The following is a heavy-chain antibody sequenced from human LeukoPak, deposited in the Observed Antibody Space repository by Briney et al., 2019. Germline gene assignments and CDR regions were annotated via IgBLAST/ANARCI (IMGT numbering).Heavy chain of an antibody. D-gene: IGHD3-22*01. CDR1: GFTVSSNY. CDR3: ARENYYDSSGQTRPFDY. Sequence: GGSLRLSCAASGFTVSSNYMSWVRQAPGKGLEWVSVIYSGGSTYYADSVKGRFTISRDSSKNTLYLQMNSLRAEDTAVYYCARENYYDSSGQTRPFDYWGQGTLVTVSS. V-gene: IGHV3-66*01. J-gene: IGHJ4*02. CDR2: IYSGGST.